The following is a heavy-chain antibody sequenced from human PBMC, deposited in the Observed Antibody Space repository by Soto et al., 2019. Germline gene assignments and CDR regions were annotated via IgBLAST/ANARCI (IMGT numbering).Heavy chain of an antibody. CDR1: GFTFSSYA. J-gene: IGHJ6*02. Sequence: EVQLLESGGGLVQPGGSLRLSCAASGFTFSSYAMSWVRQAPGKGLEWVSAISGSGGSTYYADSVKGRFTISRDNSKNTLYLQMNSLRAEDTPVYYCAKDRGLLWFFGMDVWGQGTTVTVSS. CDR2: ISGSGGST. D-gene: IGHD3-10*01. V-gene: IGHV3-23*01. CDR3: AKDRGLLWFFGMDV.